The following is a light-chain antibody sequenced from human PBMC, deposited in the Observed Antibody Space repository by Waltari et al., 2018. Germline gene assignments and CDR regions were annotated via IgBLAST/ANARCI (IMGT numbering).Light chain of an antibody. CDR1: SSDVGVYNY. CDR2: AVF. CDR3: SSYTSNSNPYV. Sequence: QSALTQPASVSGSPGQSITISCTGTSSDVGVYNYVYWSQQHPGKAPKLMIYAVFNRPAGVSNRFSGSKSGNTASLTISGLQAEHEADYYCSSYTSNSNPYVCGTGTKVTVL. V-gene: IGLV2-14*03. J-gene: IGLJ1*01.